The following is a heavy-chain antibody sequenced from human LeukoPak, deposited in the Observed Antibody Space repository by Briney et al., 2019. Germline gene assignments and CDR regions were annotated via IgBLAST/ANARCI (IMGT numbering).Heavy chain of an antibody. CDR3: ARTALRGIAAARLDY. CDR2: VNPNSGGT. D-gene: IGHD6-13*01. V-gene: IGHV1-2*02. CDR1: GYSFTDYY. Sequence: ASVKVSCKASGYSFTDYYMHWVRQAPGQGLEWMGWVNPNSGGTNYAQKFQGRVTMTRDTSISTAYMELSRLRSDDTAVYYCARTALRGIAAARLDYWGQGTLVTVSS. J-gene: IGHJ4*02.